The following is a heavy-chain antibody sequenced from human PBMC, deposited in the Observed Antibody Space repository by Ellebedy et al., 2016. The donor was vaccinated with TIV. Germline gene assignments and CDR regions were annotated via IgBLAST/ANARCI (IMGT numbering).Heavy chain of an antibody. Sequence: ASVKVSCXASGYTFTGYYMHWVRQAPGQGLEWMGWINPNSGGTNYAQKFQGRVTMTRDTSISTAYMELSRLRSDDTAVYYCARVFYGSGSYSFDYWGQGTLVTVSS. J-gene: IGHJ4*02. D-gene: IGHD3-10*01. CDR1: GYTFTGYY. CDR2: INPNSGGT. CDR3: ARVFYGSGSYSFDY. V-gene: IGHV1-2*02.